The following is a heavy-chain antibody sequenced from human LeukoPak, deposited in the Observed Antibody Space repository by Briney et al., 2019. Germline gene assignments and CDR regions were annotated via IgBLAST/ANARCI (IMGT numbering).Heavy chain of an antibody. CDR1: GFTFTRFA. CDR2: ISSNGDRT. Sequence: GGSLRLSCAASGFTFTRFAMYWVRQAPGKGLEFVSAISSNGDRTYYARSVKGRFTISRDNAKNTVDLQMGSPRPEDMGVYFCARMDDYTNYYFDYWGQGTMVTVSS. D-gene: IGHD4-11*01. CDR3: ARMDDYTNYYFDY. V-gene: IGHV3-64*01. J-gene: IGHJ4*02.